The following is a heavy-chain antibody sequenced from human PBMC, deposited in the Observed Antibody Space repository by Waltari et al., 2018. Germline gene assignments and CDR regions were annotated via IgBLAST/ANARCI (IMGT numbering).Heavy chain of an antibody. J-gene: IGHJ6*03. CDR3: ARDYGDYGGGYYYYYMDV. D-gene: IGHD4-17*01. CDR1: GFTFSSYA. Sequence: QVQLVESGGGVVQPGRSLRLSCAASGFTFSSYAMHWVRQAPGKGLEWVAVISYDGSNKYYADSVKGRFTISRDNSKNTLYLQMNSLRAEDTAVYYCARDYGDYGGGYYYYYMDVWGKGTTVTVSS. CDR2: ISYDGSNK. V-gene: IGHV3-30-3*01.